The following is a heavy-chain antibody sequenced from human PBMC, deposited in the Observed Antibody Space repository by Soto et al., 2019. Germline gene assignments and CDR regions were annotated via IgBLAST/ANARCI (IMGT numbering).Heavy chain of an antibody. Sequence: SETLSLTCTVSGGSISGYYWSWVRQPPGKGLEWIGYIFYRGGTLYNPSLQSRVTISLDTSRNQFFLRLSSVTAADTAVYYCTRHAIIPKLQYGMDVWGQGASVTVSS. D-gene: IGHD2-2*01. J-gene: IGHJ6*02. CDR1: GGSISGYY. CDR2: IFYRGGT. V-gene: IGHV4-59*01. CDR3: TRHAIIPKLQYGMDV.